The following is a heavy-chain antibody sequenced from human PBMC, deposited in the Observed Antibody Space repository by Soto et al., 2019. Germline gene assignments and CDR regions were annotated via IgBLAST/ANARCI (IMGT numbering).Heavy chain of an antibody. CDR3: ASDYSGWYWTGAFDI. D-gene: IGHD6-19*01. CDR2: ISYDGSNK. V-gene: IGHV3-30-3*01. Sequence: QVQLVESGGGVVQPGRSLRLSCAASGFTFSSYAMHWVRQAPGKGLEWVAVISYDGSNKYYADSVKGRFTISRDNSKNTLYLQMNSLRAEDTAVYYCASDYSGWYWTGAFDIWGQGTMVTVSS. CDR1: GFTFSSYA. J-gene: IGHJ3*02.